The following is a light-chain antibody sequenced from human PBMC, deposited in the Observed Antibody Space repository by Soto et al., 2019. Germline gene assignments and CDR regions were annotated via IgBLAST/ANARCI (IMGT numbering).Light chain of an antibody. CDR2: WAS. CDR3: QQYYSTPRT. Sequence: DIVMTQSPDSLAVSLGERATINYKSSQSVLYSSNNKNYLAWYQQKPGQPPKLLIYWASTRESGVPDRFSGSGSGTDFTLTISSLQAEDVAVYYCQQYYSTPRTFGQGAKVESK. V-gene: IGKV4-1*01. CDR1: QSVLYSSNNKNY. J-gene: IGKJ1*01.